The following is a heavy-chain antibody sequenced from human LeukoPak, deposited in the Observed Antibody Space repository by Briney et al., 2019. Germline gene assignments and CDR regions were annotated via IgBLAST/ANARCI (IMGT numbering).Heavy chain of an antibody. Sequence: PGGSLRLSCAASGFTFSDYYMSWIRQAPGKGLEWVSYISSSGSNIYYADSVKGRFTISRDNAKNSLYLQINSLRAEDTAVYYCAKGESIGYRAVDYWGQGSLVTVSS. CDR1: GFTFSDYY. J-gene: IGHJ4*02. D-gene: IGHD2-2*03. CDR3: AKGESIGYRAVDY. V-gene: IGHV3-11*01. CDR2: ISSSGSNI.